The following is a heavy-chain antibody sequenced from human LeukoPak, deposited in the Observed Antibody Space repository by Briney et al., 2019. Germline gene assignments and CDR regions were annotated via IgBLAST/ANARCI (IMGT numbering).Heavy chain of an antibody. V-gene: IGHV1-2*02. D-gene: IGHD2-21*01. J-gene: IGHJ4*02. CDR1: GYTFTGCY. Sequence: ASVKVSCKPSGYTFTGCYMHGVRQPPGRGVEWMGWINPNRGGTNYAQKFQGRVTMTRDTAISTAYMELSRRRSDDTAVYYWARPSISSLYCFHYWGQGTLLTVSS. CDR3: ARPSISSLYCFHY. CDR2: INPNRGGT.